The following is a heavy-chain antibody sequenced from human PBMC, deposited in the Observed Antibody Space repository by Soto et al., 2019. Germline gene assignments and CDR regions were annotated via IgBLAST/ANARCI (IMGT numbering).Heavy chain of an antibody. D-gene: IGHD4-17*01. J-gene: IGHJ4*02. Sequence: SETLSLTCAVSGGSISSGGYSWSWIRQPPGKGLEWIGYIYHSGSTYYNPSLKSRVTISVDRSKNQFSLKLSSVTAADTAVYYCARSHYGGNQTFVFWGQGTLV. V-gene: IGHV4-30-2*01. CDR2: IYHSGST. CDR1: GGSISSGGYS. CDR3: ARSHYGGNQTFVF.